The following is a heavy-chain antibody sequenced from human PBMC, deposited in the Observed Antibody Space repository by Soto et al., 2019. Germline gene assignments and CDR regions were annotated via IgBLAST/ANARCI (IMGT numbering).Heavy chain of an antibody. CDR2: LRRKAYGGTT. J-gene: IGHJ4*02. Sequence: EVQLVESGGGLVQPGRSLRLSCTASGFTFGDNAMNWLRQAPGKGLERVSFLRRKAYGGTTEYAASVKGRFTISRDDSKSIAYLQMNSLNTEDTAVYYCTREPYCIDGSCYRHYYFDYWGQGGLVTVSS. CDR3: TREPYCIDGSCYRHYYFDY. D-gene: IGHD2-15*01. V-gene: IGHV3-49*03. CDR1: GFTFGDNA.